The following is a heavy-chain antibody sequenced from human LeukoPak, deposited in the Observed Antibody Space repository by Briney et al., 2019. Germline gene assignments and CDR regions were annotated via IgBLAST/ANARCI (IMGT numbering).Heavy chain of an antibody. J-gene: IGHJ5*02. Sequence: GRSLRLSCAASGFTFSSYGMHWVRQAPGKGLEWVAVIWYDGSNKYYADSVKGRFTISRDNSKNTLYLQMNSLRAEDTAVYYCAREVVAVAAWFDPWGQGTLVTVSS. V-gene: IGHV3-33*01. CDR3: AREVVAVAAWFDP. CDR2: IWYDGSNK. D-gene: IGHD6-19*01. CDR1: GFTFSSYG.